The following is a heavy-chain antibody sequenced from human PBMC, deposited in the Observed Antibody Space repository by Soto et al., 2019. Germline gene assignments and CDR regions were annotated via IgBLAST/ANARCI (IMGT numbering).Heavy chain of an antibody. CDR1: GFTFSSYG. V-gene: IGHV3-30*18. CDR2: ISYDGSNK. Sequence: GGSLRLSCAASGFTFSSYGMHWVRQAPGKGLEWVAVISYDGSNKYYADSVKGRFTISRDNSKNTLYLQMNSLRAEDTAVYYCAKAGYYDSSGYLMYFQHWGQGTLVTVSS. J-gene: IGHJ1*01. CDR3: AKAGYYDSSGYLMYFQH. D-gene: IGHD3-22*01.